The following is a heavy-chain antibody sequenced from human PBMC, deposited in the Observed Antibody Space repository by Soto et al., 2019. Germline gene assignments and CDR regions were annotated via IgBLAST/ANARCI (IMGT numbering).Heavy chain of an antibody. CDR2: IIPIFGTA. V-gene: IGHV1-69*01. CDR1: GGTFSSYA. D-gene: IGHD5-18*01. J-gene: IGHJ6*02. Sequence: QVQLVQSGAEVKKPGSSVKVSCKASGGTFSSYAISWVRQAPGQGLEWMGGIIPIFGTANYAQKFQGRVTITADESTSTAYMELSSMRSEDTAVYYCARSQDPAMVTQARYYYGMDVWGQGTTVTVSS. CDR3: ARSQDPAMVTQARYYYGMDV.